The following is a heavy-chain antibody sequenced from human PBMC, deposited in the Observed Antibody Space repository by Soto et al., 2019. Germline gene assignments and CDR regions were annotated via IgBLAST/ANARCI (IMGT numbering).Heavy chain of an antibody. CDR2: IYYSGVT. CDR3: ARRSQAASGHEIGY. V-gene: IGHV4-59*08. CDR1: GGSFSSYY. Sequence: QVQLQESGPGLVKPSETLSLTCTVSGGSFSSYYWTWIRQPPGKGLEWVGYIYYSGVTYYNPSLKTRLTISLDTSKNQFSLKLNSVTAADTAVYYCARRSQAASGHEIGYWGQGTLVTVSS. J-gene: IGHJ4*02. D-gene: IGHD6-13*01.